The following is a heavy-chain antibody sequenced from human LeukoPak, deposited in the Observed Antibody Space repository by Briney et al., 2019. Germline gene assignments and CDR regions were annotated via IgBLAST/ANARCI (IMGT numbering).Heavy chain of an antibody. D-gene: IGHD4-17*01. CDR3: ARLGSSTVTTDYFDY. V-gene: IGHV1-24*01. CDR2: FDPEDVET. Sequence: ASVKVSCKVSGYTLTELAIHWVRQAPGKGLEWMGGFDPEDVETIYAQKFQGRVTMTEDTYTDTAYMELSSLRSDDTAVYYCARLGSSTVTTDYFDYWGQGTLVTVSS. J-gene: IGHJ4*02. CDR1: GYTLTELA.